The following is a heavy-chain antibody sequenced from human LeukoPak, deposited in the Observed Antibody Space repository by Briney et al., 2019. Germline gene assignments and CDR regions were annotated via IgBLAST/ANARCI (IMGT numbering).Heavy chain of an antibody. Sequence: SVKVSCKASGGTFSSYAISWVRQAPGQGLEWMGGIIPIFGTANYAQKFQGRVTITADESTSTAYMELSSLRSEDTAVYYCARGLVRGVHHYFDYWGQGTLVTVSS. D-gene: IGHD3-10*01. V-gene: IGHV1-69*13. J-gene: IGHJ4*02. CDR1: GGTFSSYA. CDR3: ARGLVRGVHHYFDY. CDR2: IIPIFGTA.